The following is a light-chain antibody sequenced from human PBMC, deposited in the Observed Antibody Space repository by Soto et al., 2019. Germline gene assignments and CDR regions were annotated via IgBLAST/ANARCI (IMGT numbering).Light chain of an antibody. V-gene: IGKV1-39*01. J-gene: IGKJ5*01. CDR1: QMIIIY. CDR3: QQSYSTLIT. Sequence: IHMTHSPSSLSASVLYRVTITFLSIQMIIIYLTFYQQKPGKAPKLLIYAASRVQSGVPSRFSGSGSGTDFTLTISSLQPADFATYYCQQSYSTLITLGQGTRLHIK. CDR2: AAS.